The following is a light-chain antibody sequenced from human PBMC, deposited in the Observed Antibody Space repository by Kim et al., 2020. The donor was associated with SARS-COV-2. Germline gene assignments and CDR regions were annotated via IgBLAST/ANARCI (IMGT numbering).Light chain of an antibody. J-gene: IGLJ1*01. Sequence: PGHTASITCSGDIWEGRHACWYQQKPGQSPVLVIYQDNKRPSGIPERFSGSNSGNTATLTIGGNQAMDEADYYCQAWDTSTTYVFGTGTKVTVL. V-gene: IGLV3-1*01. CDR3: QAWDTSTTYV. CDR2: QDN. CDR1: IWEGRH.